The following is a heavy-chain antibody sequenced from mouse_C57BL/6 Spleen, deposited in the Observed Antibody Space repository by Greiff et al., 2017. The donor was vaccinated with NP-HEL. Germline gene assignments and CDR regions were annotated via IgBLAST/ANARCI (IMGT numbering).Heavy chain of an antibody. V-gene: IGHV14-4*01. CDR1: GFNIKDDY. J-gene: IGHJ1*03. Sequence: VQLKQSGAELVRPGASVKLSCTASGFNIKDDYMHWVKQRPEQGLEWIGWIDPENGDTEYASKFQGKATITADTSSNTAYLQLSSLTSEDTAVYYCTTSGSSYVGYFDVWGTGTTVTVSS. CDR2: IDPENGDT. CDR3: TTSGSSYVGYFDV. D-gene: IGHD1-1*01.